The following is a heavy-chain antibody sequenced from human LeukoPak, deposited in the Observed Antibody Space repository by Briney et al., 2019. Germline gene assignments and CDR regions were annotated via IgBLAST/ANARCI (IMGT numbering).Heavy chain of an antibody. V-gene: IGHV1-18*01. CDR2: ISAYNGNT. CDR3: AGSIAARRGDYFDY. D-gene: IGHD6-6*01. CDR1: GYTFTSYG. Sequence: GASVKVSCKASGYTFTSYGISWVRQAPGQGLEWMGWISAYNGNTNYAQKLQGRVTMTTDTSTSTAYMELSRLRSDDTAVYYCAGSIAARRGDYFDYWGQGTLVTVSS. J-gene: IGHJ4*02.